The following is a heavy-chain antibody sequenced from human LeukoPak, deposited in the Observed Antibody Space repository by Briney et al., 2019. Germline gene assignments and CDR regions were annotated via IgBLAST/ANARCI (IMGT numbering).Heavy chain of an antibody. CDR1: GGSIINSNYY. V-gene: IGHV4-39*05. Sequence: SETPSLTCTVSGGSIINSNYYWGWVRQPPGEGLEWIAMIYYSGSTYYNPSLKTRVTISVDTSKNQFSLNLSSVTAADTAVYYCATLRTLGAPRPLDNWGQGTLVTVSS. CDR3: ATLRTLGAPRPLDN. J-gene: IGHJ4*02. CDR2: IYYSGST. D-gene: IGHD1-26*01.